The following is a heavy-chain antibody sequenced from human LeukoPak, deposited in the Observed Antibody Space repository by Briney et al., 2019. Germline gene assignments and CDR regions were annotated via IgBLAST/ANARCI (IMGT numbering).Heavy chain of an antibody. V-gene: IGHV4-34*01. Sequence: SETLSLTCAVYGGSFSAYYWSWIRQPPGKGLEWIGEINHSGSTNYNPSLKSRVTISVDTSKNQFSLKLSSVTAADTAVYYCARGPSYYDYYYFDYWGQGTLVTVSS. CDR1: GGSFSAYY. D-gene: IGHD3-22*01. CDR2: INHSGST. CDR3: ARGPSYYDYYYFDY. J-gene: IGHJ4*02.